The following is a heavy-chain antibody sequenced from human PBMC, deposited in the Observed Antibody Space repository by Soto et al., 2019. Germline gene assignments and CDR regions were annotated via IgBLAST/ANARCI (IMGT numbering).Heavy chain of an antibody. D-gene: IGHD2-2*01. Sequence: GGSLRLSCTASGFTFGDYAMGWVRQAPGKGLEWVGFIRSKAYGGTTEYAASVKGRFTISRDDSKSIAYLQMNSLKTEDTAVYYCTSHCSSTSCVGYYYYGMDVWGQGTTVTVSS. CDR3: TSHCSSTSCVGYYYYGMDV. V-gene: IGHV3-49*04. CDR2: IRSKAYGGTT. CDR1: GFTFGDYA. J-gene: IGHJ6*02.